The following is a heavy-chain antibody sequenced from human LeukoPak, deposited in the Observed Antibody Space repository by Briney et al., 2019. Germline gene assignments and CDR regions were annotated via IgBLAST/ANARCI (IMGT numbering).Heavy chain of an antibody. V-gene: IGHV3-23*01. J-gene: IGHJ3*02. CDR2: IIGSGGST. CDR1: GFPFSSYA. D-gene: IGHD2-15*01. CDR3: ASNIVVVVAAPQVKAFDI. Sequence: GGSLRLSFAASGFPFSSYAMSWVRPAPGKGLEWVSAIIGSGGSTYYADSVEGRFTIFRDNCKNTLYLQMNSLRAEDTAVYYCASNIVVVVAAPQVKAFDIWGQGTMVTVSS.